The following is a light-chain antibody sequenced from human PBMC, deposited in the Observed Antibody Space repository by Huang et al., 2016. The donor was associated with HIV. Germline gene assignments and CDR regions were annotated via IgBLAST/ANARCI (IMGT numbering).Light chain of an antibody. Sequence: DIQMTQSPSSLSASVGDRVTITCQASQVITTFLAWYQQRPGNAPKLLIYDASDLETGVPSRFSGSGSGTDFTFTISSLKPEDIATYYCQQYDSLPWTFGPGTKVDIK. CDR2: DAS. J-gene: IGKJ3*01. CDR1: QVITTF. CDR3: QQYDSLPWT. V-gene: IGKV1-33*01.